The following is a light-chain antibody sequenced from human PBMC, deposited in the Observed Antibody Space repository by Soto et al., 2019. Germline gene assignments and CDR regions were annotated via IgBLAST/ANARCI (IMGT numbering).Light chain of an antibody. Sequence: QSVLTQPASVSGSPGQSITISCTGTSSDVGGYNYVSWYQQHPGKAPKLMIYEVSNRPSGVSNRFSGSKSGNTASLTISGLQAEDEADYSCSSYTSRSTLDYVFGSGTKLTVL. CDR2: EVS. V-gene: IGLV2-14*01. CDR1: SSDVGGYNY. CDR3: SSYTSRSTLDYV. J-gene: IGLJ1*01.